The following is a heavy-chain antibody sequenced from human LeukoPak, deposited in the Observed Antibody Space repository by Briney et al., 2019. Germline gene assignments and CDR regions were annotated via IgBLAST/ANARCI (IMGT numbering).Heavy chain of an antibody. D-gene: IGHD5-12*01. Sequence: GASVKVSCKASGYTFTSYAMHWVRQAPGQRLEWMGWINAGYGNTKYSQKFQGKVTITRDTSASTAYMELSSLRSEDTAVYYCARSGYSGYDRALDYWGQGTLVTVSS. V-gene: IGHV1-3*01. CDR1: GYTFTSYA. CDR2: INAGYGNT. CDR3: ARSGYSGYDRALDY. J-gene: IGHJ4*02.